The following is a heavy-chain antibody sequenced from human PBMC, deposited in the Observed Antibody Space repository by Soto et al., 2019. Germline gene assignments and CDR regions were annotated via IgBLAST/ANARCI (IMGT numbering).Heavy chain of an antibody. J-gene: IGHJ4*02. V-gene: IGHV1-18*01. CDR2: ISAYNGNT. CDR1: GYTFTSYG. D-gene: IGHD3-10*02. CDR3: ALVVRGVTTEAHYFDH. Sequence: ASVKVSCKASGYTFTSYGISWVRQAPGQGLEWMGWISAYNGNTNYAQKLQGRVTMTTDTSTSTAYMELRSLRSDDTAIYYCALVVRGVTTEAHYFDHWGQGTLVTVSS.